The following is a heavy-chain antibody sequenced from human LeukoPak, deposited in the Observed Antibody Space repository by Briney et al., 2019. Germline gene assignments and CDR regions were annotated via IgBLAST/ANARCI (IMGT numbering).Heavy chain of an antibody. J-gene: IGHJ3*02. Sequence: QSGGSLRLSWAASEFTVSSTYITWLRQASGKGLEWVSVIYPGGSALYADSVKGRFTISRDISKNIIYLQINNLKVEDPAVYFGARDRRSGLGHAFDIWGQGTMVTVSS. CDR3: ARDRRSGLGHAFDI. V-gene: IGHV3-53*01. CDR2: IYPGGSA. CDR1: EFTVSSTY. D-gene: IGHD3-3*01.